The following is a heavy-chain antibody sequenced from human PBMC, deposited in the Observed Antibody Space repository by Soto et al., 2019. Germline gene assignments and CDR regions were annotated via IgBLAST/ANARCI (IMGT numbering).Heavy chain of an antibody. V-gene: IGHV3-7*01. CDR2: IKQDVSEE. Sequence: EVQLVESGGGWVQPGGSLRLSCAASGFTFSNYWMSWVRQAPGKGLEWVANIKQDVSEEYYVDSVKGRFTISRDNAQNSLDLQMTSLSAEDTAGYYCAGVDTRMKYELWSGHYTTDAFDIWSKGKRVTVSS. CDR1: GFTFSNYW. D-gene: IGHD3-3*01. J-gene: IGHJ3*02. CDR3: AGVDTRMKYELWSGHYTTDAFDI.